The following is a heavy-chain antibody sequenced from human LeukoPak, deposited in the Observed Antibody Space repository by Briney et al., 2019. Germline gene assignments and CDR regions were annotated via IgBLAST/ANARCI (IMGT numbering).Heavy chain of an antibody. CDR2: ISSSSSYI. J-gene: IGHJ4*02. CDR3: AKVAAPGTFVGLGFEY. CDR1: GFTFSSYS. D-gene: IGHD6-13*01. Sequence: GGSLRLSCAASGFTFSSYSMNWVRQAPGKGLEWVSSISSSSSYIYYADSVKGRFTISRDNSKNTLYLQMNSLRAEDTAVYYCAKVAAPGTFVGLGFEYWGQGTLVTVSS. V-gene: IGHV3-21*04.